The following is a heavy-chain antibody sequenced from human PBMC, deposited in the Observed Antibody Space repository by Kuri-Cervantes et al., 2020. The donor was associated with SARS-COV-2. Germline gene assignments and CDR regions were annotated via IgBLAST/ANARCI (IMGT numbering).Heavy chain of an antibody. CDR3: ARDTDYDILTGRNYYYYGMDV. V-gene: IGHV3-33*08. CDR1: GFTFSSYS. Sequence: GESLKISCAASGFTFSSYSMNWVRQAPGKGLEWVAVIWYDGSNKYYADSVKGRFTISRDNSKNTLYLQMNSLRAEDTAVYYCARDTDYDILTGRNYYYYGMDVWGQGTTVTVSS. D-gene: IGHD3-9*01. J-gene: IGHJ6*02. CDR2: IWYDGSNK.